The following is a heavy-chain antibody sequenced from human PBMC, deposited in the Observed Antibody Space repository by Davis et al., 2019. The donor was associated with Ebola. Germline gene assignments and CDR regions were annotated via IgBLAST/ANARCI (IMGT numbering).Heavy chain of an antibody. D-gene: IGHD3-10*01. J-gene: IGHJ4*02. CDR3: ARLEITMGQGVLIDATYFDY. V-gene: IGHV4-4*02. CDR2: TYHSGTT. Sequence: MPGGSLRLSCSVSGGSISGGHWWTWLRQSPGKGLEWTGETYHSGTTNYDPSLKSRVTISVDTSKNQFSLKVTSVTAADTAVYYCARLEITMGQGVLIDATYFDYWGQGSLVTVSS. CDR1: GGSISGGHW.